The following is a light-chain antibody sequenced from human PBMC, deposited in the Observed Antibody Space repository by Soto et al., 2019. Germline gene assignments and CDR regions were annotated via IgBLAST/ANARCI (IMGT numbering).Light chain of an antibody. CDR1: ESVSSFY. Sequence: EIELTQSPGTLSLSPGDRATLSCRASESVSSFYLAWYQHKPGQAPRLLIYHTSTSATGIPDRFSGYGSGTNFTLTISRLEPEDCALYYCQQYGGSPLTFGGGTKVEI. J-gene: IGKJ4*01. V-gene: IGKV3-20*01. CDR2: HTS. CDR3: QQYGGSPLT.